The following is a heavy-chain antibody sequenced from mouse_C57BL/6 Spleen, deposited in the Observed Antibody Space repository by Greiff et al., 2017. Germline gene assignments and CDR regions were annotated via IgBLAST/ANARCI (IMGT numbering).Heavy chain of an antibody. CDR1: GYTFTDYY. Sequence: VQLQQSGAELVRPGASVKLSCKASGYTFTDYYINWAKQRPGQGLEWIARIYPGSGNTYYNEKFKGKATLTAEKSSSTAYMQLSSLTSEDSAVYFCARSRYDYEAMDYWGQGTSVTVSS. V-gene: IGHV1-76*01. CDR3: ARSRYDYEAMDY. CDR2: IYPGSGNT. D-gene: IGHD2-14*01. J-gene: IGHJ4*01.